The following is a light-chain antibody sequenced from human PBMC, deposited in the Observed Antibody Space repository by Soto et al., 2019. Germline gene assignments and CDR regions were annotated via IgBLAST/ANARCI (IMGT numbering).Light chain of an antibody. Sequence: EIVITQSPATLSVSPGERATLSCRASQSVSSSYLAWYQQKPGQAPRLLVYGASSRATGIPDRFSGSGSGTDFTLTISRLEPEDIAVYYCQQYGSSRTFGQGSKVDIK. J-gene: IGKJ1*01. CDR2: GAS. CDR3: QQYGSSRT. CDR1: QSVSSSY. V-gene: IGKV3-20*01.